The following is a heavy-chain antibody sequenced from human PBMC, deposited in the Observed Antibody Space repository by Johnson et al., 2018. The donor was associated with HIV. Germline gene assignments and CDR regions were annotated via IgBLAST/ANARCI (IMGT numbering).Heavy chain of an antibody. J-gene: IGHJ3*02. CDR1: GFTFDDYG. CDR2: INWNGGST. D-gene: IGHD3-22*01. V-gene: IGHV3-20*04. CDR3: ARGAHYYDSSGLDAFDI. Sequence: VKLVESGGGLVQPGRSLRLSCAASGFTFDDYGMSWVSQAPGKGLEWVSGINWNGGSTGYADSMKGRFTISRDNAKNSLYLQMNPLGAEDTALYYCARGAHYYDSSGLDAFDIWGQGTMVTVSS.